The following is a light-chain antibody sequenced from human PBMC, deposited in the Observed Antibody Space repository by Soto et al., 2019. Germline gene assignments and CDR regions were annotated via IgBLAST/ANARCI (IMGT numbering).Light chain of an antibody. J-gene: IGKJ3*01. CDR1: QGVSSS. V-gene: IGKV3-11*01. CDR2: DAS. CDR3: QHYASSPPGFT. Sequence: EIVLTQSPATLSLSPGERATLSCRASQGVSSSLAWYQQKPGQAPRLLIYDASNRAPGIPARFSGSGAGTDFTLTISSLEPEDFAVYYCQHYASSPPGFTFGPGTKVDIK.